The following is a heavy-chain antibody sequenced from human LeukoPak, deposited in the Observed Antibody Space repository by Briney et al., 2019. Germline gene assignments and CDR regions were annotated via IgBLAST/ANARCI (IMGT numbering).Heavy chain of an antibody. CDR2: ISAYNGNT. D-gene: IGHD2-2*02. CDR1: GYTFTSYG. CDR3: ARAQVVPAAIGRRWFDP. J-gene: IGHJ5*02. Sequence: ASVKVSCKASGYTFTSYGISWVRQAPGQGLEWMGWISAYNGNTNYAQKLQGRVTMTTDTSTSTAYMELRSLRSDDTAVYYCARAQVVPAAIGRRWFDPWGQGTLVTDSS. V-gene: IGHV1-18*01.